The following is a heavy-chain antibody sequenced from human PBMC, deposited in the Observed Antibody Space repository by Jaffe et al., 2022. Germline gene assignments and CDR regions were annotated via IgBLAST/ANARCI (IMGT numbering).Heavy chain of an antibody. J-gene: IGHJ6*03. V-gene: IGHV1-69-2*01. CDR1: GYTFTDYY. Sequence: EVQLVQSGAEVKKPGATVKISCKVSGYTFTDYYMHWVQQAPGKGLEWMGLVDPEDGETIYAEKFQGRVTITADTSTDTAYMELSSLRSEDTAVYYCATVRGIAVAKYYYYMDVWGKGTTVTVSS. CDR2: VDPEDGET. CDR3: ATVRGIAVAKYYYYMDV. D-gene: IGHD6-19*01.